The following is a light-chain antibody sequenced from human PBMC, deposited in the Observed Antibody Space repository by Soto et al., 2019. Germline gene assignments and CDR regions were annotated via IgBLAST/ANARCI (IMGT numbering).Light chain of an antibody. CDR1: QTISSW. Sequence: MTQAPSALCGSVRKRVAITCRASQTISSWLAWYQQKPGKAPKLLIYKASTLKSGVPSRFSGSGSGTEFTLTICSLQPKDFATYYCQHYNSYSEAFAQGTKVDI. CDR2: KAS. V-gene: IGKV1-5*03. CDR3: QHYNSYSEA. J-gene: IGKJ1*01.